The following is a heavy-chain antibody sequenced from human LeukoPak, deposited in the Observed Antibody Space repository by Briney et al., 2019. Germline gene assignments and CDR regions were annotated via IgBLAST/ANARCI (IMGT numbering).Heavy chain of an antibody. V-gene: IGHV4-34*01. CDR1: GGSFSGYY. Sequence: SETLSLTCAVYGGSFSGYYWSWIHQPPGKGLEWIGEINHSGSTNYNPSLKSRVTISVDTSKNQFSLKLSSVTAADTAVYYCASRYDYVWGSYRYARYYFDYWGQGTLVTVSS. D-gene: IGHD3-16*02. J-gene: IGHJ4*02. CDR3: ASRYDYVWGSYRYARYYFDY. CDR2: INHSGST.